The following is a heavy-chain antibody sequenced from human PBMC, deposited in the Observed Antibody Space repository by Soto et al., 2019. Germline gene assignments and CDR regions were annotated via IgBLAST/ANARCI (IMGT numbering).Heavy chain of an antibody. CDR1: GFTFSSYG. J-gene: IGHJ4*02. V-gene: IGHV3-33*01. D-gene: IGHD6-6*01. CDR3: ARGEYSSSSPDY. CDR2: IWYDGSNK. Sequence: QVQLVESGGGVVQPGRSLRLSCAASGFTFSSYGMHWVRQAPGKGLEWVAVIWYDGSNKYYADSVKGRFTISRDNSKHTLYLQMNSLSAEDTAVYYCARGEYSSSSPDYWGQGTLVTVSS.